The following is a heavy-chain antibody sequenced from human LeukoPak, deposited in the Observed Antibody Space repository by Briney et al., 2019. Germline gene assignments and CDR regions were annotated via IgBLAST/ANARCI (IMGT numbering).Heavy chain of an antibody. D-gene: IGHD2-2*01. V-gene: IGHV4-4*07. CDR2: IYTSGST. CDR3: ARSVDEYCSSTSCLYAFDI. Sequence: PSETLSLTCTVSGGSISSYYWSWIRQPAGKGPEWIGRIYTSGSTNYNPSLKSRVTMSVDTSKNQFSLKLSSVTAADTAVYYCARSVDEYCSSTSCLYAFDIWGQGTMVTVSS. J-gene: IGHJ3*02. CDR1: GGSISSYY.